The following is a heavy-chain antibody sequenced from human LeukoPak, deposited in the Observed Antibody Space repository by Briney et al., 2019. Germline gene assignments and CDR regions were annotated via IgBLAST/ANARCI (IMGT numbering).Heavy chain of an antibody. Sequence: PGRSLRLSCAASGFTFSSYAMHWVRRAPGKGLEWVAVISYDGSNKYYADSVKGRFTISRDNSKNTLYLQMNSLRAEDTAVYYCARNQDYGVYNSVGAFDIWGQGTMVTVSS. CDR1: GFTFSSYA. D-gene: IGHD4-17*01. J-gene: IGHJ3*02. CDR2: ISYDGSNK. CDR3: ARNQDYGVYNSVGAFDI. V-gene: IGHV3-30-3*01.